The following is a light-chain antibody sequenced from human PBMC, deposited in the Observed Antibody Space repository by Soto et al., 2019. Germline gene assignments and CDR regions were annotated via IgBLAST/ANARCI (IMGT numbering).Light chain of an antibody. Sequence: QCLVTQPPSVSGAPGQRFTISCTGSISDIGAGYDVHWYHQPPGTAPKLLIYGNRDRPSGVPDRFSGSKSGTSASLAITGLQAADEADYYCQYYDSSLSAYVFATGTKVTV. J-gene: IGLJ1*01. V-gene: IGLV1-40*01. CDR1: ISDIGAGYD. CDR2: GNR. CDR3: QYYDSSLSAYV.